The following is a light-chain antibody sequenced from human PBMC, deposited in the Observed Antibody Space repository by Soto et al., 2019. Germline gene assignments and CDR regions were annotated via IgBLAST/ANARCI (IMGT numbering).Light chain of an antibody. J-gene: IGKJ2*01. CDR2: DTS. V-gene: IGKV3-20*01. CDR3: QYFGDSPYSA. CDR1: QSITTTH. Sequence: EIVLTQSPGTLSLSPGETATLSCRASQSITTTHLNWYQQKPGQAPRLLISDTSSRATGIPDRFIGSGSGTDFTLTISRLHPEDFAVYYCQYFGDSPYSAFGQGTKVEI.